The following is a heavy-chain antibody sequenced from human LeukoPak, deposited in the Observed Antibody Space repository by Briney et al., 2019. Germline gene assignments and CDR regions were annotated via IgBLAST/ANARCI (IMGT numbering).Heavy chain of an antibody. CDR3: ARPQPGYYYGMDV. Sequence: GGSLRLSCAASGITFSSYEMNWVRQAPGKGLEWVSYISSSGSTIYYADSVKGRFTISRDNAKNSLYLQMNSLRAEDTAVYYCARPQPGYYYGMDVWGKGTTVTVSS. J-gene: IGHJ6*04. CDR2: ISSSGSTI. V-gene: IGHV3-48*03. CDR1: GITFSSYE.